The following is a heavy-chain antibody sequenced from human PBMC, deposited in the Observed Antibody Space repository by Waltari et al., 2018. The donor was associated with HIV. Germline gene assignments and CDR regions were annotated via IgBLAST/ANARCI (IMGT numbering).Heavy chain of an antibody. CDR3: ARDPGYSSSSGYYGMDV. J-gene: IGHJ6*02. CDR1: GFTFSSYS. D-gene: IGHD6-6*01. V-gene: IGHV3-48*02. Sequence: EVQLVESGGGLVQPGGSLRLSCAASGFTFSSYSMNWVRQAPGKGLEWVSYISSSSSTIYYVDSVKGRFTISRDNAKNSLNLQMNSLRDEDTAVYYCARDPGYSSSSGYYGMDVWGQGTTVTVSS. CDR2: ISSSSSTI.